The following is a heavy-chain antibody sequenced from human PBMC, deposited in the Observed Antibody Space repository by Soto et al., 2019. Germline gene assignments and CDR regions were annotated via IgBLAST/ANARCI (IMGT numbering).Heavy chain of an antibody. V-gene: IGHV2-5*02. Sequence: QITLKESGPTLVKPTQTLTLTCTFSGFSLRTNEMGVGWIRQPPGKALEWLALFFWDDDKHTNPSLSARLTITKDTSKNQVVLTMTNMEPLDTATYYCARRSVSETNYFDPWGQGILVTVSS. J-gene: IGHJ5*02. CDR1: GFSLRTNEMG. CDR2: FFWDDDK. CDR3: ARRSVSETNYFDP.